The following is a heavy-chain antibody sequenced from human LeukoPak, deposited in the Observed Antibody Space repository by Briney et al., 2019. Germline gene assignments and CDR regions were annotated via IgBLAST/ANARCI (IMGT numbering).Heavy chain of an antibody. J-gene: IGHJ6*02. D-gene: IGHD5-18*01. CDR2: IIPIFGTA. V-gene: IGHV1-69*13. Sequence: SVKVSCKASGGTFSTYAISWVRQAPGQGLEWMGGIIPIFGTANYAQKFQGRVTITADESTSTAYMELSSLRSEDTAVYYCARDLVDTAMVNRALHYYGMDVWGQGTTVTVSS. CDR3: ARDLVDTAMVNRALHYYGMDV. CDR1: GGTFSTYA.